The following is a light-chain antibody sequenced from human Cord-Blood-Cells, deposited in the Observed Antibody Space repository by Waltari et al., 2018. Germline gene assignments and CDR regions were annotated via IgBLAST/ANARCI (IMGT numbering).Light chain of an antibody. J-gene: IGKJ4*01. Sequence: EIVLTQSPGTLSLSPGERATLSCRASQSVSSSYLAWYQQKPGQAPRLLIYGASSRPTCIPHRFSGIVSWTYFTLTISRLEPEDFAVYYCQQYGSSPVTFGVGTNVVIK. CDR3: QQYGSSPVT. V-gene: IGKV3-20*01. CDR1: QSVSSSY. CDR2: GAS.